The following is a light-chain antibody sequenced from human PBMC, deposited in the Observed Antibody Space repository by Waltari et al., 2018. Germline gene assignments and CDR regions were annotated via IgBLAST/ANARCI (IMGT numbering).Light chain of an antibody. V-gene: IGLV1-44*01. Sequence: QSVLTQPPSASGTPGPRVTISCSGSRSNIGRNPVHWYQHLTGTAPNLHIYSNNQRPSGVPDRFSDSKSGTSASLAISGLQSEDEADYYCAAWDDSLNGPVFGTGTKVTVL. CDR2: SNN. CDR1: RSNIGRNP. CDR3: AAWDDSLNGPV. J-gene: IGLJ1*01.